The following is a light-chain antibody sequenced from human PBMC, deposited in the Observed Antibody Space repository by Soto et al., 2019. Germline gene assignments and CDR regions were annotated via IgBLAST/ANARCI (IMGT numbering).Light chain of an antibody. J-gene: IGKJ4*01. V-gene: IGKV1-5*03. CDR3: QYYNSYSVT. CDR1: QSIPSW. CDR2: KAS. Sequence: DIQMTQSPSTLSASVGDRVTITCRASQSIPSWLAWYQQKPGKGPELLIYKASSLESGVPSRVSVSGSGTEITRTICSLPADDFATYYCQYYNSYSVTFGGGTKLEIK.